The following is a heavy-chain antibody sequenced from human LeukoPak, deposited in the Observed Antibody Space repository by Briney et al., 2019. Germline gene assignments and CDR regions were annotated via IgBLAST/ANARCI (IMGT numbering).Heavy chain of an antibody. J-gene: IGHJ3*02. V-gene: IGHV3-23*01. CDR1: GFTFSSYA. Sequence: GGSLRLSCAASGFTFSSYAMSWVRQAPGKGLEWVSAISGSGGSTYYADSVKGRFTISRDNAKNSLYLQMNSLRAEDTAVYYCARSEVAGTGAFDIWGQGTMVTVSS. CDR2: ISGSGGST. CDR3: ARSEVAGTGAFDI. D-gene: IGHD6-19*01.